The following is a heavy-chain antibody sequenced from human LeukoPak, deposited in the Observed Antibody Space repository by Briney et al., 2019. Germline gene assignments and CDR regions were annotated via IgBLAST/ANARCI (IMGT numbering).Heavy chain of an antibody. V-gene: IGHV5-51*01. CDR1: GYSFTSYW. J-gene: IGHJ4*02. CDR3: ARHIVVVPAANPILRYFDY. D-gene: IGHD2-2*01. Sequence: GVSLKISCQGSGYSFTSYWIGWVRQLPGKGLEWMGIIYPGDSDTRYSPSFQGQVTISPDKSISTAYLQWSSLKASDTAMYYCARHIVVVPAANPILRYFDYWGQGTLVTVSS. CDR2: IYPGDSDT.